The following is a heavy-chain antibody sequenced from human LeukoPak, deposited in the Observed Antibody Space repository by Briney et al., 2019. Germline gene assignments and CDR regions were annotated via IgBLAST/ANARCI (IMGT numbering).Heavy chain of an antibody. CDR2: ISSYNGNT. CDR1: GYTFTSYG. V-gene: IGHV1-18*01. CDR3: AREIGPRQLHLWGSAFDY. Sequence: ASVKVSCKASGYTFTSYGISWVRQAPGQGLEWMGWISSYNGNTNYAQKLQGRVTMTTGTSTSTAYMELRSLRSDDTAVYYCAREIGPRQLHLWGSAFDYWGQGTLVTVSS. D-gene: IGHD5-18*01. J-gene: IGHJ4*02.